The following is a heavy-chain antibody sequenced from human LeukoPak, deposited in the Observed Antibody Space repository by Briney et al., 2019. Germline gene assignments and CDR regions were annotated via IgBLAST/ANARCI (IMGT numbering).Heavy chain of an antibody. Sequence: PGGSLRLSCAASGFTFSTYWMSWVRQAPGKGLEWVANTNPDGSDKCYADSLKGRFTISRDNAKNSLYLQMNSLTAEDTAMYYCARDRDGKDYWGQGTLVTVSS. CDR1: GFTFSTYW. J-gene: IGHJ4*02. D-gene: IGHD1-1*01. CDR3: ARDRDGKDY. CDR2: TNPDGSDK. V-gene: IGHV3-7*03.